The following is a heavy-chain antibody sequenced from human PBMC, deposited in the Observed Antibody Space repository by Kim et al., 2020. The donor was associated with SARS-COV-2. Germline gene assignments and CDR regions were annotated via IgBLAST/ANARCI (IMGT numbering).Heavy chain of an antibody. V-gene: IGHV1-18*01. CDR3: ARGGGNNWPYYFDY. CDR2: ISGYNGVT. J-gene: IGHJ4*02. CDR1: GYNFRTSA. D-gene: IGHD1-1*01. Sequence: ASVKVSCKASGYNFRTSAINWVRQAPGQEPEWMGWISGYNGVTLYAQRLQGRVSITSDAYTTTAYMELRDLRSDDTAVYYCARGGGNNWPYYFDYWGQGTLVTVSS.